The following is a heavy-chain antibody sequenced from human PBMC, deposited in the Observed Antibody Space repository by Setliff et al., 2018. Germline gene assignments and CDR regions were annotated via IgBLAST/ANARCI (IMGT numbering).Heavy chain of an antibody. J-gene: IGHJ3*02. CDR3: ARRAPPSYSSSWSDAFDI. CDR2: IYSGDSDT. Sequence: GESLKISCKGSGYSFTSYWIGWVRQMPGKGLEWMGIIYSGDSDTRYSPSFQGQVTISADKSISTAYLQWSSLKASDTAMYYCARRAPPSYSSSWSDAFDIWGQGTMVTVSS. V-gene: IGHV5-51*01. D-gene: IGHD6-13*01. CDR1: GYSFTSYW.